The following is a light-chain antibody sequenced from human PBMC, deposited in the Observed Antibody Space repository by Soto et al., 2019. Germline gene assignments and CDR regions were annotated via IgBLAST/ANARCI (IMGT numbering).Light chain of an antibody. Sequence: QSALTQPPSASGAPGQRVTISCSGSGSNIGSNPVTWYQQLPRTAPKLLIYNTNQRPSGVPARFSASRSGTSASLATSGLQSEDEADYFCASWEDSLNVYVLGTGTKVTVL. CDR2: NTN. CDR1: GSNIGSNP. J-gene: IGLJ1*01. V-gene: IGLV1-44*01. CDR3: ASWEDSLNVYV.